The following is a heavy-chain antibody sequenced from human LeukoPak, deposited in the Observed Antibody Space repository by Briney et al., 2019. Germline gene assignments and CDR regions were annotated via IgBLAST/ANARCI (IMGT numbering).Heavy chain of an antibody. CDR1: GYSISSGYY. V-gene: IGHV4-38-2*02. CDR2: IYHSGST. Sequence: SETLSLTCTVSGYSISSGYYWGWIRQPPGKGLEWIGSIYHSGSTYYNPSLKSRVTISVDTSKNQFSLKLSSVTAADTAVYYCARVRAFWFDPWGQGTLVTVSS. CDR3: ARVRAFWFDP. D-gene: IGHD3-10*01. J-gene: IGHJ5*02.